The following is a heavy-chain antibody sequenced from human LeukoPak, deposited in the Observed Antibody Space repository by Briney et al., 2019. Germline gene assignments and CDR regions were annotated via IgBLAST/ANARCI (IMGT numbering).Heavy chain of an antibody. CDR1: GYTFTSYY. CDR3: ARTGYDSSGHARWFDP. CDR2: TNPSGGST. Sequence: ASVKVSCKASGYTFTSYYMHWVRQAPGQGLEWMGITNPSGGSTSYAQKFQGRVTMTRDTSTSTVYMELSSLRSEDTAVYYCARTGYDSSGHARWFDPWGQGTLVTVSS. D-gene: IGHD3-22*01. J-gene: IGHJ5*02. V-gene: IGHV1-46*01.